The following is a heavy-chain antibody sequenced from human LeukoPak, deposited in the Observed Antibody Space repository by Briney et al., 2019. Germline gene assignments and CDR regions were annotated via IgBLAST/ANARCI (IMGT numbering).Heavy chain of an antibody. CDR1: GGSISSYY. J-gene: IGHJ4*02. CDR3: AGLEGFPPLSDY. CDR2: IYTSGST. Sequence: SETLSLTCTVSGGSISSYYWSWIRQPAGKGLEWIGRIYTSGSTNYNPSLKSRVTISVDTSKNQFSLKLSSVTAADTAVYYCAGLEGFPPLSDYWGQGTLVTVSS. V-gene: IGHV4-4*07. D-gene: IGHD2-15*01.